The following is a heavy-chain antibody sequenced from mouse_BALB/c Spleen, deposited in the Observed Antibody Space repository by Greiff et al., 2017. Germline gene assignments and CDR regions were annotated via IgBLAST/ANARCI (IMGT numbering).Heavy chain of an antibody. CDR1: GFTFSSYA. CDR3: ARGRSYDYDVRFAY. Sequence: EVMLVESGGGLVKPGGSLKLSCAASGFTFSSYAMSWVRQTPEKRLEWVASISSGGSTYYPDSVKGRFTISRDNARNILYLQMGSLRSEDTAMYYCARGRSYDYDVRFAYWGQGTLVTVSA. V-gene: IGHV5-6-5*01. D-gene: IGHD2-4*01. CDR2: ISSGGST. J-gene: IGHJ3*01.